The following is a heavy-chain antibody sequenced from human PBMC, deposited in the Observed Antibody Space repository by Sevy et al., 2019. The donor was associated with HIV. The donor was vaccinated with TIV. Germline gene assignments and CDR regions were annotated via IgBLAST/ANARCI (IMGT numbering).Heavy chain of an antibody. D-gene: IGHD6-19*01. CDR1: GFTFNNYA. CDR3: AKDGGGWYTSGWYYFDI. V-gene: IGHV3-23*01. J-gene: IGHJ4*02. Sequence: GGSLRLSCAGSGFTFNNYAMSWVRQAPGKGLEWVSSISGGGVNTYYADSVKGRFTISRDNTKNTLYLLVNSLRAEDTAVYFCAKDGGGWYTSGWYYFDIWGQGTLVTVSS. CDR2: ISGGGVNT.